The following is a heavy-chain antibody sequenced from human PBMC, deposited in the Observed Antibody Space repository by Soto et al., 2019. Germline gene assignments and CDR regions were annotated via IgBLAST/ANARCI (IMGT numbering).Heavy chain of an antibody. CDR3: AKALHDYGDRLSINWFDP. V-gene: IGHV3-23*01. J-gene: IGHJ5*02. CDR1: GFTFSSYA. Sequence: GGSLRLSCAASGFTFSSYAMSWVRQAPEKGLEWVSAISGSGCSTYYADSVKGRFTISRDNSKNTLYLQMNSLRAEDTAVYYCAKALHDYGDRLSINWFDPWGQGTRVTVSS. CDR2: ISGSGCST. D-gene: IGHD4-17*01.